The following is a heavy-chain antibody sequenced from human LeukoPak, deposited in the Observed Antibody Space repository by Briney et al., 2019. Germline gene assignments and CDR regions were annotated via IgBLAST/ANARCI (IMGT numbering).Heavy chain of an antibody. D-gene: IGHD1-7*01. J-gene: IGHJ4*02. V-gene: IGHV3-30*04. CDR1: GFTFSTYT. Sequence: GGSLRLSCAASGFTFSTYTMHWVRQAPGTGLQWVAAISSDGNNKFYADSVRGRFTISRDSSKSTLYLGMNSLRPEDTAIYYCARKGGTVINYSPFDYWGREPGTPSPQ. CDR3: ARKGGTVINYSPFDY. CDR2: ISSDGNNK.